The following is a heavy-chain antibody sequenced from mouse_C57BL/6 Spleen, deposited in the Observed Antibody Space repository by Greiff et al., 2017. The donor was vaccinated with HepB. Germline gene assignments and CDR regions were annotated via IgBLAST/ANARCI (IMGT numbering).Heavy chain of an antibody. J-gene: IGHJ1*03. CDR2: IYPSDSET. V-gene: IGHV1-61*01. D-gene: IGHD2-2*01. Sequence: VQLQQPGAELVRPGSSVKLSCKASGYTFTSYWMDWVKQRPGQGLEWIGNIYPSDSETHYNQKFKDKATLTVDKSSSTAYMQLSSLTSEDSAVYYCARGYGGDFDVWGTGTTGTVSS. CDR3: ARGYGGDFDV. CDR1: GYTFTSYW.